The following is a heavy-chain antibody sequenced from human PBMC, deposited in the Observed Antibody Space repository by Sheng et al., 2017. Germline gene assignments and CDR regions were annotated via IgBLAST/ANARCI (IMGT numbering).Heavy chain of an antibody. CDR2: INSRGNTI. CDR3: AGGILGSPFDH. V-gene: IGHV3-11*04. Sequence: QEQLVESGGGLVKPGGSLIVACAASGFDFRDYYMTWIRQAPGKGLEWVSYINSRGNTIHYADSVKGRFTISRDNAKNSLLLQMNSLRADDTGVYFCAGGILGSPFDHWGQGILVTVSS. D-gene: IGHD6-19*01. CDR1: GFDFRDYY. J-gene: IGHJ4*02.